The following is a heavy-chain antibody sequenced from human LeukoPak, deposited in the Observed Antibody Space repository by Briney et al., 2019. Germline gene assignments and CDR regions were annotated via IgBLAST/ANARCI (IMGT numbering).Heavy chain of an antibody. CDR3: ARAEDYVWGSSPWYFDL. CDR2: INPNSGGT. J-gene: IGHJ2*01. D-gene: IGHD3-16*01. Sequence: ASVTVSCKASGSTFTGYYMHWVRQAPGQGLAWMGWINPNSGGTNYVQKFQGRVTMTRDTSISTAYMELSRLRSDDTAVYYCARAEDYVWGSSPWYFDLWGRGTLVTVSS. V-gene: IGHV1-2*02. CDR1: GSTFTGYY.